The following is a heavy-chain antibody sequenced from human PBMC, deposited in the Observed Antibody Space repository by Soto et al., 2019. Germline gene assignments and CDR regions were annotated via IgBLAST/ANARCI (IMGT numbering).Heavy chain of an antibody. Sequence: GGSLRLSCAASGFTFSNYGMHWVRQAPGKGLEWVAIISYDGSTIYYADSVKGRFTISRDNSKNTLYLQLNTLRTEDTAVYYCAKPSQQYSAPYYFDYWGQGTLVTVSS. CDR1: GFTFSNYG. V-gene: IGHV3-30*18. J-gene: IGHJ4*02. CDR2: ISYDGSTI. D-gene: IGHD6-13*01. CDR3: AKPSQQYSAPYYFDY.